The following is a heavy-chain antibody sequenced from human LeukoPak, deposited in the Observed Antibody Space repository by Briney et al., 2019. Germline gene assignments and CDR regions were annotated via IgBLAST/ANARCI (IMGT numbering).Heavy chain of an antibody. J-gene: IGHJ4*02. CDR2: ISYDGSNK. V-gene: IGHV3-30-3*01. Sequence: GGSLRLSCAASGFTFSSYAMHWVRQAPGKGLEWVAVISYDGSNKYYADSVKGRFTISRDNSKNTLYLQMNSLRAEDTAVYYCARESLYSSSSALDYWGQGTLVTVSS. D-gene: IGHD6-6*01. CDR1: GFTFSSYA. CDR3: ARESLYSSSSALDY.